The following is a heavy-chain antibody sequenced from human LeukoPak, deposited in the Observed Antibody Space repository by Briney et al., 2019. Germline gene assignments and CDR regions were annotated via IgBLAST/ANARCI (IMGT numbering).Heavy chain of an antibody. CDR1: GFTFSSYS. Sequence: GGSLRLSCAASGFTFSSYSMNWVRQAPGKGLEWVSSISSSSSYIYYADSVKGRFTISRDNAKNSLYLQMNSLRAEDTAVYYCARFVSGTPYYGDAFDIWGQGTMVTVSS. CDR2: ISSSSSYI. J-gene: IGHJ3*02. D-gene: IGHD1-26*01. CDR3: ARFVSGTPYYGDAFDI. V-gene: IGHV3-21*01.